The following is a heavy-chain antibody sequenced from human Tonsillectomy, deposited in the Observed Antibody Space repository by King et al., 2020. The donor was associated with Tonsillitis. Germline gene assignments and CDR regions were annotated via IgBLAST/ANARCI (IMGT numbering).Heavy chain of an antibody. CDR3: TRVRTVGFDAFDI. CDR2: IKSEGSST. V-gene: IGHV3-74*01. D-gene: IGHD1/OR15-1a*01. Sequence: VQLVESGGGLVQPGGSLRLSCAASGFTFSSYWMHWVRQAPGKGLVWVARIKSEGSSTSYADSVKGRFTISRENAKNTLYLQMNSLRAEDTAVYFCTRVRTVGFDAFDIWGQGTMVTVSS. CDR1: GFTFSSYW. J-gene: IGHJ3*02.